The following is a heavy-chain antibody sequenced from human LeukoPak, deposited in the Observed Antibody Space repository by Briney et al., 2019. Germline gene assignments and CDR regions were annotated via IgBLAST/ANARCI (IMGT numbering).Heavy chain of an antibody. V-gene: IGHV3-69-1*01. CDR2: ITSGRTT. J-gene: IGHJ5*02. CDR1: GFTFSDCY. Sequence: GGSLRLSCAASGFTFSDCYMSWIRQAPGKGPEWVSSITSGRTTYYADSVKGRFTISNDNAKKSLYLQMNSLRAEDTAVYYCARLYGTEGFDPWGQGTLVTVSS. CDR3: ARLYGTEGFDP. D-gene: IGHD4-17*01.